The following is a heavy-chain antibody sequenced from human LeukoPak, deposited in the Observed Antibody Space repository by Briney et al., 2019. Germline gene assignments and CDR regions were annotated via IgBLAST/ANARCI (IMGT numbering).Heavy chain of an antibody. CDR3: ARDIAPSDYYDSSGYHSSPDY. J-gene: IGHJ4*02. D-gene: IGHD3-22*01. Sequence: GALRLSCAASGFTFSSYAMHWVRQAPGKGLEWVAVISYDGSNKYYADSVKGRFTISRDNSKNTLYLQMNSLRAEDTAVYYCARDIAPSDYYDSSGYHSSPDYWGQGTLVTVSS. V-gene: IGHV3-30-3*01. CDR2: ISYDGSNK. CDR1: GFTFSSYA.